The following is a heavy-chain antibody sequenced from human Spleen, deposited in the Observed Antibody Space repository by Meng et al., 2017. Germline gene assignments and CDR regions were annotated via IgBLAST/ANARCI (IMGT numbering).Heavy chain of an antibody. CDR2: INTSGDS. CDR1: GGSISSGTYY. J-gene: IGHJ3*02. Sequence: SETLSLTCTVYGGSISSGTYYWSWIRQPAGKELEWIGRINTSGDSNYNPSLKSRVTISIDTSKNQISLKLNSLTAADTAVYYCARGGRQLLQRELIDAFDIWGQGTMVTVSS. CDR3: ARGGRQLLQRELIDAFDI. V-gene: IGHV4-61*02. D-gene: IGHD1-1*01.